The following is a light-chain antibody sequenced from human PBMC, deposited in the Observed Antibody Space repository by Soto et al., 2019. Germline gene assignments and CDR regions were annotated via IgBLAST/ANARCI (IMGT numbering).Light chain of an antibody. CDR3: AAWDDSLNGPGYV. J-gene: IGLJ1*01. CDR2: SNN. V-gene: IGLV1-44*01. CDR1: SSNIGSNT. Sequence: QSVLTQPPSASGTPGQRVTISCSGSSSNIGSNTVNWYQQLPGTAPKLLIYSNNQRPSGVPDRFSGSKSGTSASLAISVLQSEDEDDYYCAAWDDSLNGPGYVFGTGTKLTVL.